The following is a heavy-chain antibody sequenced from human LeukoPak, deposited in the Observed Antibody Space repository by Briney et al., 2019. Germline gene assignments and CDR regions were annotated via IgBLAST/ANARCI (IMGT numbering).Heavy chain of an antibody. V-gene: IGHV3-48*03. CDR1: GFTLSSYE. Sequence: EGSLRLSCTVSGFTLSSYEMSWIRQAPGKGLEWVSSIDYSGGSSYYADSVKGRFAISRDNAKNSLYLQMNSLRAEDTAVYYCARDLRVVGATRYDYWGQGTLVTVSS. D-gene: IGHD1-26*01. CDR2: IDYSGGSS. J-gene: IGHJ4*02. CDR3: ARDLRVVGATRYDY.